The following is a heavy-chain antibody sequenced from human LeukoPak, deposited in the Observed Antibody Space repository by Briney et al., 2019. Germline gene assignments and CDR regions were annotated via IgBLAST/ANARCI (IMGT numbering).Heavy chain of an antibody. J-gene: IGHJ4*02. CDR2: ISYDGSNK. Sequence: GRSLRLSCAASGFTFRSYGMHWVRQAPGKGLEWVAVISYDGSNKYYADSVKGRFTISRDNSKKMMYLQMNSLRAEDTAVYYRAKDDIVATISGTYFDQWGQGTLVTVSS. D-gene: IGHD5-12*01. CDR1: GFTFRSYG. V-gene: IGHV3-30*18. CDR3: AKDDIVATISGTYFDQ.